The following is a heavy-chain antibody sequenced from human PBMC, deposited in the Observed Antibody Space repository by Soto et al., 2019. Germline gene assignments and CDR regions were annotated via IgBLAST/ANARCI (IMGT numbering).Heavy chain of an antibody. CDR1: GCSLSRSNYY. Sequence: PSRTLSLTCTFSGCSLSRSNYYWAFICHSPGKGLEWIGSINYSGNTYYNPSLTGRVTISVDTSQSQFSMKLTSMPAADTAVYFCVRLPGYWSGTSCYGYYVMEVWGQGTTVT. J-gene: IGHJ6*02. CDR3: VRLPGYWSGTSCYGYYVMEV. D-gene: IGHD2-2*01. CDR2: INYSGNT. V-gene: IGHV4-39*01.